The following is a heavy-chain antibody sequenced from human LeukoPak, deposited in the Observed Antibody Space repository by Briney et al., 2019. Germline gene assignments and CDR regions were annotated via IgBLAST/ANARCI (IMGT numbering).Heavy chain of an antibody. CDR2: INPNSGGT. CDR1: GYTFTGYY. J-gene: IGHJ4*02. Sequence: ASVKVSCKASGYTFTGYYMHGVRQAPGQGLEGMGWINPNSGGTNYPQKFQGSVTMTRDTSLSTAYMELRRLRSDDTAVYYCASIGYSSVAGAYYFEYWAQGTLVPVSS. CDR3: ASIGYSSVAGAYYFEY. D-gene: IGHD6-25*01. V-gene: IGHV1-2*02.